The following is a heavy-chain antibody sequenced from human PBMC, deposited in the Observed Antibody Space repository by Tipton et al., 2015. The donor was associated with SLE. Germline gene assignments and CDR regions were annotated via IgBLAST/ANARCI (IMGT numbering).Heavy chain of an antibody. J-gene: IGHJ4*02. D-gene: IGHD5/OR15-5a*01. CDR3: ARGRPFPSTLSYFDY. Sequence: SLRLSCAASGFTFSSYAMHWVRQAPGKGLEWVAVISYDGSNKYYADSVKGRFTISRDNSKNTLYLQMNSLRAEDTAVYYCARGRPFPSTLSYFDYWGQGTLVTVSS. CDR2: ISYDGSNK. CDR1: GFTFSSYA. V-gene: IGHV3-30-3*01.